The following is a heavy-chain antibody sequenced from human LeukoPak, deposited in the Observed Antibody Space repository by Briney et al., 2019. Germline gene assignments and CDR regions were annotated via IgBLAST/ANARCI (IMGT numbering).Heavy chain of an antibody. CDR1: GGSFSGYY. Sequence: SETLSLTCAVYGGSFSGYYWSWIRQPPGKGLEWIGEINHSGRSNYNPSLKSRVTISIDTSKNQFSLKLSSVTAADTAVYYCANSANYGGNSGYFDYWGQGTLVTVSS. D-gene: IGHD4-23*01. V-gene: IGHV4-34*01. CDR3: ANSANYGGNSGYFDY. J-gene: IGHJ4*02. CDR2: INHSGRS.